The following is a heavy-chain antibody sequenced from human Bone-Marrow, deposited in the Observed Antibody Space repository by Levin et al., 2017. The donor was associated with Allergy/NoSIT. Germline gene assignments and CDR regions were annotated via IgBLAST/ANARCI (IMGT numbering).Heavy chain of an antibody. D-gene: IGHD5-24*01. CDR1: GGSISSGSYY. V-gene: IGHV4-61*02. J-gene: IGHJ5*01. Sequence: ASETLSLTCTVSGGSISSGSYYWSWIRQPAGKGLEWIARIFTSGHTNYNPSLGSRVTVSLDTSKNQFSLKLTSVTAADTAFYYCARGELDTIPRGLDSWGHGTLVTVSS. CDR3: ARGELDTIPRGLDS. CDR2: IFTSGHT.